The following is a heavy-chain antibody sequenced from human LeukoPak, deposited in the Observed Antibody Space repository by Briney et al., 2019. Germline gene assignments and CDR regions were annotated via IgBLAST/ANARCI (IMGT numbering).Heavy chain of an antibody. V-gene: IGHV1-2*02. CDR1: GYTFPDYY. J-gene: IGHJ4*02. CDR2: INPNSGGT. D-gene: IGHD4-17*01. Sequence: ASVKVSCKASGYTFPDYYMHWVRQAPRQGLEWMGWINPNSGGTTYAQKFQGRVTMTRDTSISTAYMELSRLRSDDTAVLYCAGVTDYGNDYWGQGTLVTVSS. CDR3: AGVTDYGNDY.